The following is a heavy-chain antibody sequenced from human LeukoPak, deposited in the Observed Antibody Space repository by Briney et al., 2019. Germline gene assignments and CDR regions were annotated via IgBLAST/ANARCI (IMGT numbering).Heavy chain of an antibody. V-gene: IGHV4-38-2*02. D-gene: IGHD1-26*01. Sequence: SETLSLTCTASGYSISSAYYWGWIRQPPGKGLEWIGNIYHSGSTYYNPSLRGRVTISVDTSKNQFSLKLNSVTAADTAVYYCARDRVGATAIDYWGQGALVTVSS. CDR2: IYHSGST. J-gene: IGHJ4*02. CDR1: GYSISSAYY. CDR3: ARDRVGATAIDY.